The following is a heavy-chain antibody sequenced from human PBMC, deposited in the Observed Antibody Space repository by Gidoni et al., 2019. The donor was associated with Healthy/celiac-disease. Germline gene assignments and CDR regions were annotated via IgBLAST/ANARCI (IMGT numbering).Heavy chain of an antibody. Sequence: QLQLQESGPGLVKPSETLSLTCTVSGGSISSSSYYWGWIRQPPGKGLEWIGSIYYSGSTYYNPSLKSRVTISVDTSKNQFSLKLSSVTAADTAVYYCASSYSSSWFHYWGQGTLVTVSS. CDR1: GGSISSSSYY. CDR3: ASSYSSSWFHY. CDR2: IYYSGST. J-gene: IGHJ4*02. D-gene: IGHD6-13*01. V-gene: IGHV4-39*01.